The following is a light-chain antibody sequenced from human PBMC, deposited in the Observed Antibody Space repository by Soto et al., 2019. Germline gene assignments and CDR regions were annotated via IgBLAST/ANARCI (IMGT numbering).Light chain of an antibody. CDR2: DAS. V-gene: IGKV1-5*01. CDR3: QQYNSFSWT. Sequence: DLQMTQSPSTLSASVGDRVTITCRASQSISSWLAWYQQKPGKAPNLLIYDASSLESGVPSRFSGSGSGTEFTLTISSLQPDDFATYYCQQYNSFSWTFGQGTKVEIK. J-gene: IGKJ1*01. CDR1: QSISSW.